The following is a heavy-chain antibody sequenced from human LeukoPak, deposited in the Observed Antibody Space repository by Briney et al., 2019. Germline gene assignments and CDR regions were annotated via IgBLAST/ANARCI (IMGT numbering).Heavy chain of an antibody. CDR2: IYPRDGST. J-gene: IGHJ4*02. Sequence: ASVKVSCKASGYTFTSNYIHWVRQAPGQGLEWMGMIYPRDGSTSYAQKFQGRVTVTRDTSTSTVHMELSGLRSEDTAVYYCASTELGTNNYYFDYWGQGTLVTVSS. CDR3: ASTELGTNNYYFDY. D-gene: IGHD7-27*01. V-gene: IGHV1-46*01. CDR1: GYTFTSNY.